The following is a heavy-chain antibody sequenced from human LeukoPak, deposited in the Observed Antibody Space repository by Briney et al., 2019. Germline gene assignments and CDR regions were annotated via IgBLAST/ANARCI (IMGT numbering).Heavy chain of an antibody. J-gene: IGHJ5*01. CDR1: GVSLGGTTYY. CDR2: VSSGGSS. D-gene: IGHD1-26*01. CDR3: ARSDHSHFVNWFDS. V-gene: IGHV4-39*01. Sequence: SETLSLTCSVSGVSLGGTTYYWGWIRQSPEKGLEWIGSVSSGGSSSYSPSLKSRVSVSGDTSRNRFSLRLTSVTAADTAVYYCARSDHSHFVNWFDSWGQGILVIVSS.